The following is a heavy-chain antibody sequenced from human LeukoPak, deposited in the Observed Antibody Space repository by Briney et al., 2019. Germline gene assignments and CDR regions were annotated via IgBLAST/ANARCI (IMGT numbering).Heavy chain of an antibody. D-gene: IGHD2-2*01. CDR1: GFTFSSYS. Sequence: PGGSLRLSCAASGFTFSSYSMNWVRQAPGKGLEWVSSISSSSSYIYYADSVKGRFTISRDNAKNSLYLQMNSLRAEDTAVCYCARDSSEYQLDEYYFDYWGQGTLVTVSS. CDR3: ARDSSEYQLDEYYFDY. CDR2: ISSSSSYI. J-gene: IGHJ4*02. V-gene: IGHV3-21*01.